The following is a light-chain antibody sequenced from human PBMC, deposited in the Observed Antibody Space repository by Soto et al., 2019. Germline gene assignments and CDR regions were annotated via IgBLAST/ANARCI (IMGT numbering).Light chain of an antibody. CDR2: AAS. Sequence: DIQMTQSPSSLSASVGDRVTITCRASQSISSYLNWYQQKPGKAPHLLIYAASSLQSGVPSRFSGSGSGTDFTLTISSLQPEDVATYYCQQSYSTPRTFGQGTKLEIK. V-gene: IGKV1-39*01. J-gene: IGKJ2*01. CDR3: QQSYSTPRT. CDR1: QSISSY.